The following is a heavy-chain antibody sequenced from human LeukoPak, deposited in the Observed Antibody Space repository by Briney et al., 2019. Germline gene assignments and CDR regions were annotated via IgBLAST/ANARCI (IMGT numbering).Heavy chain of an antibody. V-gene: IGHV3-7*01. J-gene: IGHJ4*02. Sequence: PGGSLRLSCAASGFTFSSYWMNWVRQAPGKGLEWVANIKQDGSEKYYVDSVKDRFTISRDNAKNSLYLQMNSLRAEDTAVYYCAREGSNYYDRPIDYWGQGTLVTVSS. CDR3: AREGSNYYDRPIDY. D-gene: IGHD3-22*01. CDR1: GFTFSSYW. CDR2: IKQDGSEK.